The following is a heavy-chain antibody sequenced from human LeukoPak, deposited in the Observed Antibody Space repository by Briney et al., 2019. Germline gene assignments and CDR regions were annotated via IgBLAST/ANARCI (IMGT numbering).Heavy chain of an antibody. Sequence: SETLSLTCTVSGGSISSGGYYWSWIRQPPGKGLEWIGYIYHSGSTYYNPSLKSRVTISVDRSKNQLSLQLNSVTPEDTAVYYCARELDYVGFDYWGQGTLVTVSS. CDR1: GGSISSGGYY. CDR3: ARELDYVGFDY. V-gene: IGHV4-30-2*01. J-gene: IGHJ4*02. CDR2: IYHSGST. D-gene: IGHD4-17*01.